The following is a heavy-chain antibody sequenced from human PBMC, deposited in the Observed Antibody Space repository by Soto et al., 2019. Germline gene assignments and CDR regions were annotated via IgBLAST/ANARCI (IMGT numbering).Heavy chain of an antibody. CDR2: IYYSGST. Sequence: QVQLQESGPGLVKPSQTLSLTCTVSGGSISSGGYYWSWIRQHPGKGLEWIGYIYYSGSTYYNPSLKSRVTILVDTSKNQFSLKLSSVTAADTAVYYCARDFGDIVGATTARFDYWGQGTLVTVSS. J-gene: IGHJ4*02. V-gene: IGHV4-31*03. CDR3: ARDFGDIVGATTARFDY. D-gene: IGHD1-26*01. CDR1: GGSISSGGYY.